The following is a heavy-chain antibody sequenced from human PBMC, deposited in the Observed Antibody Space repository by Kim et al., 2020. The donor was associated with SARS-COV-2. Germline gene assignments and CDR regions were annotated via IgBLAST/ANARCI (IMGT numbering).Heavy chain of an antibody. D-gene: IGHD3-9*01. J-gene: IGHJ6*02. V-gene: IGHV1-18*01. CDR1: GYTFTSYG. CDR2: ISAYNGNT. Sequence: ASVKVSCKASGYTFTSYGISWVRQAPGQGLEWMGWISAYNGNTNYAQKLQGRVTMTTDTSTSTAYMELRSLRSDDTAVYYCARDDLRYFDWLLVDRSDNGDYYYYYGMDVWGQGTTVTVSS. CDR3: ARDDLRYFDWLLVDRSDNGDYYYYYGMDV.